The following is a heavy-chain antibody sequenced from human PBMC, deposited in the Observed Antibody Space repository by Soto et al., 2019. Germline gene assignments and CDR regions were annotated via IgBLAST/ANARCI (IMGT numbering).Heavy chain of an antibody. CDR2: IDPSDSYN. CDR3: QRLPIAVAGISYYYGMDV. Sequence: GESRKIACTGSGYSFTSYCISGVRQMPGKVLEGVGRIDPSDSYNNYSPSFQGHVTISADKSIRTAYLQWRSLKASDTAMYYCQRLPIAVAGISYYYGMDVRRQGTTVTV. J-gene: IGHJ6*01. D-gene: IGHD6-19*01. CDR1: GYSFTSYC. V-gene: IGHV5-10-1*01.